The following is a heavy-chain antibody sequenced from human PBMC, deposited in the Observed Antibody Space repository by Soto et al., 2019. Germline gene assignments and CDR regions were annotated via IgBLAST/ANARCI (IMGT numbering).Heavy chain of an antibody. J-gene: IGHJ2*01. CDR3: ARGTSAYYCDAWYFDL. V-gene: IGHV4-31*03. CDR1: GGSISSGGYY. D-gene: IGHD3-22*01. CDR2: IYYSGST. Sequence: QVQLQESGPGLVKPSQTLSLTCTVSGGSISSGGYYWSWIRQHPGKGLEWIGYIYYSGSTYYNQSLQSRVTIAVDTPKHTFSLRLSSVTAADTAVYFCARGTSAYYCDAWYFDLWGRGTLVTVSS.